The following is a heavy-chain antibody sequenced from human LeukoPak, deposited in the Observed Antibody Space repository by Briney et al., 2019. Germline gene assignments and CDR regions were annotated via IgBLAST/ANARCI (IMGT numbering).Heavy chain of an antibody. D-gene: IGHD6-6*01. CDR1: GFTLSSYA. Sequence: TGGSLRLSCAASGFTLSSYAMNWVRQAPGKGLEWVSAISGSGGSTYYADSVKGRFTISRDNSKNTLYLQMNSLRAEDTAVYYCANGGIAARVFKTETDYWGQGTLVTVSS. CDR3: ANGGIAARVFKTETDY. V-gene: IGHV3-23*01. CDR2: ISGSGGST. J-gene: IGHJ4*02.